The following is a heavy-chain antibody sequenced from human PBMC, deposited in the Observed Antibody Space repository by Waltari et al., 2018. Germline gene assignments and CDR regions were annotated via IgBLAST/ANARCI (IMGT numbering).Heavy chain of an antibody. Sequence: SGAEVKKPGSSVKVSCKASGGTFSSYAISWVRQAPGHGLEWLGGIIPIFGTANYAQKFQGRVTITADESTSTAYMELSSLRSEDTAVYYCAVSPYDFWSGYYSPDPNYGMDVWGQGTTVTVSS. J-gene: IGHJ6*02. D-gene: IGHD3-3*01. CDR2: IIPIFGTA. CDR1: GGTFSSYA. V-gene: IGHV1-69*01. CDR3: AVSPYDFWSGYYSPDPNYGMDV.